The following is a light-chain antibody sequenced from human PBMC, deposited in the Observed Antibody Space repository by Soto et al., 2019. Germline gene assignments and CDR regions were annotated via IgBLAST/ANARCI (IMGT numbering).Light chain of an antibody. J-gene: IGLJ2*01. V-gene: IGLV1-44*01. CDR3: AAWDDSLNGVV. CDR1: SSNIGTYS. CDR2: NNN. Sequence: QSVLTQPPSASGTPGQRVTISCSGSSSNIGTYSVNWYQQIPGAAPKLLIYNNNQRPSGVPDRFSGSKSGTSASLAISGLQSGDEANYYCAAWDDSLNGVVFGGGTKLTVL.